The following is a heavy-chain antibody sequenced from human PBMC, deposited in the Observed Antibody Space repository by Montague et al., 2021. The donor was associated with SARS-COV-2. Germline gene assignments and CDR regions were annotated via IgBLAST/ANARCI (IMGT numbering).Heavy chain of an antibody. Sequence: CAISGDSVSSNHVAWNWIRQSPSRGLEWLGRTYYRSKWYNDYAVSVKSGITINPDTSKNQFSLQLNSVTPEDTAVYYCARGLWFGELLYYYYYYGMDVWGQRTTVTVSS. J-gene: IGHJ6*02. D-gene: IGHD3-10*01. V-gene: IGHV6-1*01. CDR3: ARGLWFGELLYYYYYYGMDV. CDR2: TYYRSKWYN. CDR1: GDSVSSNHVA.